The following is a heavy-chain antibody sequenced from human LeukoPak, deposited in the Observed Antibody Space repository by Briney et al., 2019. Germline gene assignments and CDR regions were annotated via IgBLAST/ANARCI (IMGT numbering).Heavy chain of an antibody. J-gene: IGHJ6*02. CDR2: ISSSSDTM. Sequence: PGGSLRLSCAASGFTFRSYDMSWVRQAPGKGLEWVSYISSSSDTMYYADSLKGRFTISRDNAKSSLSLQMNSLRDEDTGMYYCARDLHSHAMDVWGQGTTVTVSS. CDR3: ARDLHSHAMDV. V-gene: IGHV3-48*02. D-gene: IGHD2-15*01. CDR1: GFTFRSYD.